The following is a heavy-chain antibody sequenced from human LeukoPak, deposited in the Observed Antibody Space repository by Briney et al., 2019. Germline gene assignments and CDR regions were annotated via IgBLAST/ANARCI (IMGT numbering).Heavy chain of an antibody. V-gene: IGHV4-39*01. J-gene: IGHJ4*02. CDR1: GGSISSSSYY. Sequence: PSETLSLTCTVSGGSISSSSYYWGWIRQPPGKGLEWIGSIYYSGSTYYNPSLKSRVTISVDTSKNQFSLKLSSVTAADTAVYYCARPAIVGATGDFDYWGQGTLATVSS. CDR3: ARPAIVGATGDFDY. D-gene: IGHD1-26*01. CDR2: IYYSGST.